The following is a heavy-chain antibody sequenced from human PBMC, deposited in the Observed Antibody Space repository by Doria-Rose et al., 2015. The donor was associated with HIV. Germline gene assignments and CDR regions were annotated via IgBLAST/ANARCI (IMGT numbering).Heavy chain of an antibody. CDR1: GVSLSSPGMG. V-gene: IGHV2-26*01. J-gene: IGHJ4*02. D-gene: IGHD6-13*01. CDR3: ARIKSSRWYHKYYFDF. Sequence: GPVLVKPTETLTLTCTVSGVSLSSPGMGVSWIRQPPGKALEWLANIFSDNERSYKTSLKSRLTISRGTSKSQVVLTMTDMDPVDTATYYCARIKSSRWYHKYYFDFWGQGTLVIVSA. CDR2: IFSDNER.